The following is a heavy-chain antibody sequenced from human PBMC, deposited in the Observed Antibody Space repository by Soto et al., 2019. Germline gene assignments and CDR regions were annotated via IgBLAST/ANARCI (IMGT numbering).Heavy chain of an antibody. CDR1: GLTFSRAG. V-gene: IGHV3-30*18. Sequence: QVQLVESGGGVVQPGRSLRLSCAASGLTFSRAGMHWVRQAPGKGLEWVAVISDDGSNEYYADSVKGRFTISRDNSKNTLFLQMNSLRVEDTAVYYCAKDKGKRHFDYWGQGILVTVSS. CDR2: ISDDGSNE. CDR3: AKDKGKRHFDY. J-gene: IGHJ4*02.